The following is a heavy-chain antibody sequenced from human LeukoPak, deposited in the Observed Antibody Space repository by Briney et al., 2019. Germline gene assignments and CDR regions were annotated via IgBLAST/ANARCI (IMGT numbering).Heavy chain of an antibody. Sequence: GGSLRFSCAASGFTFSSYSMIWVRQAPGKGLEWVSSISSSSSYIYDADSVKGRFTVSRDNAKNSLYLQMNSLRAEDTAVYYCASSYRPNLAQFDYWGQGILVTVSS. CDR2: ISSSSSYI. CDR1: GFTFSSYS. D-gene: IGHD3-16*02. V-gene: IGHV3-21*01. CDR3: ASSYRPNLAQFDY. J-gene: IGHJ4*02.